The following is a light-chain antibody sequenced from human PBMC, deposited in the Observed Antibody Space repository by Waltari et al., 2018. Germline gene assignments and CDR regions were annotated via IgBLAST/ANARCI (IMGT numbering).Light chain of an antibody. Sequence: DIVMTQSPLSLPVSPGEPASISCRSSQSLLHSSGYTFLDWYLQKPGQAQQLLFYLVSNRASGVPDRFSGSGSGTDFTLKISRVEAEDVGVYYCMQARQTPWTFGQGTKVEIK. J-gene: IGKJ1*01. CDR1: QSLLHSSGYTF. CDR3: MQARQTPWT. CDR2: LVS. V-gene: IGKV2-28*01.